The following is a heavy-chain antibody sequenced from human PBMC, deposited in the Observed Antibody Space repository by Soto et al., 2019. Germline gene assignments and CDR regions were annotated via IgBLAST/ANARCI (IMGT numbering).Heavy chain of an antibody. J-gene: IGHJ4*02. CDR2: ISGSGGST. V-gene: IGHV3-23*01. Sequence: GGSLRLSCAASGFTFSSYAMSWVRQAPGKGLEWVSAISGSGGSTYYADSVKGRFTISRDNSKNTLYLQMNSLRAEDTAVYYCARITMVRGVSPQFDYWGQGTLVTVSS. D-gene: IGHD3-10*01. CDR3: ARITMVRGVSPQFDY. CDR1: GFTFSSYA.